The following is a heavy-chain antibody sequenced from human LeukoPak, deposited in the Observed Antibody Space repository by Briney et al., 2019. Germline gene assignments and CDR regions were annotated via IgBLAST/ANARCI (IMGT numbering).Heavy chain of an antibody. CDR1: GGSFSGYY. V-gene: IGHV4-34*01. CDR3: ARGGGKSGYYYGSGSPLSY. D-gene: IGHD3-10*01. J-gene: IGHJ4*02. Sequence: SETLSLTCTVYGGSFSGYYWSWIRQPPWKGLEWIGEINHSGSTNYNPSLKSRVTISVDTSKNQFSLKLSSVTAADTAVYYCARGGGKSGYYYGSGSPLSYWGQGTLVTVSS. CDR2: INHSGST.